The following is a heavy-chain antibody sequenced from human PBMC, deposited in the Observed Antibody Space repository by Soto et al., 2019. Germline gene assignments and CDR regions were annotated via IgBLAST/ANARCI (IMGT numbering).Heavy chain of an antibody. CDR1: GGSISSGGYY. J-gene: IGHJ4*02. CDR2: IYYSGST. Sequence: SETLSLTCTVSGGSISSGGYYWSWIRQHPGKGLEWIGYIYYSGSTYYNPSLKSRVTISVDTSKNQFSLKLSSVTAADTAVYYCARDIFAARPYWGQGTQVTVSS. CDR3: ARDIFAARPY. D-gene: IGHD6-6*01. V-gene: IGHV4-31*03.